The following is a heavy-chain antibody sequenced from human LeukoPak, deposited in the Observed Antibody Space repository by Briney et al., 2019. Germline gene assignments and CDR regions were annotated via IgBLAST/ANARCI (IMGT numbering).Heavy chain of an antibody. CDR3: ARETSQKGAHYMDV. CDR1: GGSFSGYY. D-gene: IGHD3-16*01. J-gene: IGHJ6*03. CDR2: IYYSGYT. Sequence: SETLSLTCAVYGGSFSGYYWSWIRQPPGKGLEYIGYIYYSGYTNYNPSLKSRVTISVDTSKNQFSLKLSSVTAAGTAVYYCARETSQKGAHYMDVWGKGTTVTISS. V-gene: IGHV4-59*01.